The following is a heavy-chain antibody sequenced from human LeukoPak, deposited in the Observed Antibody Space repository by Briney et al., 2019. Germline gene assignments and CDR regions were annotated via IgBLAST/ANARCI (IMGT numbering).Heavy chain of an antibody. D-gene: IGHD1-26*01. J-gene: IGHJ3*02. V-gene: IGHV3-30-3*01. CDR2: ISYDGSNK. CDR1: GFTFSTYA. Sequence: GGSLRLSCAASGFTFSTYAMHWVRQAPGKGLEWVAVISYDGSNKYYADSVKGRFSISRDNAKNKLYLQMNSRRAEDTAVYYCASLWELLNAFDIWGQGTMVTVSS. CDR3: ASLWELLNAFDI.